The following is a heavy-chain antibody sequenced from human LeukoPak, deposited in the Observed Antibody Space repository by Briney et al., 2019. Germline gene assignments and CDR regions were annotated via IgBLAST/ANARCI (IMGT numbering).Heavy chain of an antibody. CDR1: GFTFSSYS. V-gene: IGHV3-48*01. CDR2: ISSSSTTI. Sequence: PGGSLRLSCAASGFTFSSYSMNWIRQAPGKGLEWVSYISSSSTTIYYADSVKGRFTISRDNSKNTLYVQMNSLRAEDTAVYYCAKVWDYYDVSGPFDYWGQGTLVTVSS. J-gene: IGHJ4*02. D-gene: IGHD3-22*01. CDR3: AKVWDYYDVSGPFDY.